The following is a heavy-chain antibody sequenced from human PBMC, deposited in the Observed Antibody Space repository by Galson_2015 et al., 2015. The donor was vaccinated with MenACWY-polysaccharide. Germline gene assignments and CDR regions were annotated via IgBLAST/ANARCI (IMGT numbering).Heavy chain of an antibody. J-gene: IGHJ4*02. CDR2: IRSSSANT. CDR3: AKDSTDGRSEVWCFDY. Sequence: SLRLSCAASGFTFSSYAISWVRQAPGKGLEWVSDIRSSSANTYYADSVKGRFTISRDNSKNTLYLQMNSLRAEDTAVYYCAKDSTDGRSEVWCFDYWGQGTLVTVSS. CDR1: GFTFSSYA. D-gene: IGHD2-21*01. V-gene: IGHV3-23*01.